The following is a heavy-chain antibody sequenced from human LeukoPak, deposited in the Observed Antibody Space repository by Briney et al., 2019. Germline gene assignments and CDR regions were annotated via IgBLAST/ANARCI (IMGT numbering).Heavy chain of an antibody. J-gene: IGHJ4*02. D-gene: IGHD6-19*01. CDR3: ARGIAVAGPFDY. Sequence: SETLSLTCTVSGGSISSSSYYWSWIRQHPGKGLEWIGYIYYSGSTYYHPSLKSRVTISVDTSKNQFSLKLSSVTAADTAVCYCARGIAVAGPFDYWGQGTLVTVSS. CDR2: IYYSGST. V-gene: IGHV4-31*03. CDR1: GGSISSSSYY.